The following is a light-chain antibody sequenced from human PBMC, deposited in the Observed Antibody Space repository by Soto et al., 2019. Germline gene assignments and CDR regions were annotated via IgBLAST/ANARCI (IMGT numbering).Light chain of an antibody. V-gene: IGKV3-15*01. Sequence: EIVLTQSPGTLSLSPGERATLYCRASQSVSSNLAWYQQKPGQAPRLLIYGASTRATGIPARFSGSGSGTEFTLTISSLQSEDFAVYYCQQYDNWPRTFGEGTKVDI. CDR2: GAS. CDR3: QQYDNWPRT. J-gene: IGKJ1*01. CDR1: QSVSSN.